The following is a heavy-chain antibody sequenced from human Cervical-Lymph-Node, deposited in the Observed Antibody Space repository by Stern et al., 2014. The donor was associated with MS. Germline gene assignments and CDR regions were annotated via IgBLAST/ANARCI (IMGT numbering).Heavy chain of an antibody. D-gene: IGHD6-19*01. J-gene: IGHJ3*02. CDR1: GGTFSSYA. Sequence: QVQLVQSGAEVKKPGSSVKVSCKASGGTFSSYAISCVRQAPGQGLELMGGIIPIVGTANYAQKFQGRVTITADESTSTAYMELSSLRSEDTAVYYCASTGKWLVQDAFDIWGQGTMVTVSS. CDR2: IIPIVGTA. CDR3: ASTGKWLVQDAFDI. V-gene: IGHV1-69*01.